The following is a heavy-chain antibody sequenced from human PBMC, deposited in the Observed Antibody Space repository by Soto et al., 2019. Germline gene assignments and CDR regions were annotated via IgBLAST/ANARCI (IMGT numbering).Heavy chain of an antibody. V-gene: IGHV1-69*01. CDR1: GGTFSSYA. CDR3: ASGTTVTGMET. Sequence: QLVQSGAEVKKPGSSVRVSCKASGGTFSSYAFSWVRKAPGQGLEWMGVIIPMFGSTNLAQKFQVRVTITADESTSTAYMELNSLRSEDTAVYYCASGTTVTGMETWGRGTLVTVSS. J-gene: IGHJ4*02. CDR2: IIPMFGST. D-gene: IGHD4-17*01.